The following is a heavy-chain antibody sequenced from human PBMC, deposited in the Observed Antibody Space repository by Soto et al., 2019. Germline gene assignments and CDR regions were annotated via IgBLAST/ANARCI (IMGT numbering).Heavy chain of an antibody. D-gene: IGHD1-26*01. CDR2: ISYDESNK. CDR1: GFTFSSYG. Sequence: PGGSLRLSCAASGFTFSSYGMHWVRQAPGKGLEWVAVISYDESNKYYADSVKGRFTISRDNSKNTLYLQMNSLRAEDTAVYYCAKDGGATYTYYYYYGMDVWGQGTTVTVSS. V-gene: IGHV3-30*18. CDR3: AKDGGATYTYYYYYGMDV. J-gene: IGHJ6*02.